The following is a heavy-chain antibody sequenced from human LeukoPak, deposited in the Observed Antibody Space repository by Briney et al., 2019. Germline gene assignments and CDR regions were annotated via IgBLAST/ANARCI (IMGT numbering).Heavy chain of an antibody. CDR1: GFTFSSYS. Sequence: PGGPLRLSCAASGFTFSSYSMNWVRQAPGKGLEWVSSISSSSSDIFYADSVRGRFTISRDNAKNSLYLHMNSLRADDTAVYYCAREEFGELVKAFDYWGQGTLVTVSS. CDR2: ISSSSSDI. J-gene: IGHJ4*02. CDR3: AREEFGELVKAFDY. V-gene: IGHV3-21*01. D-gene: IGHD3-10*01.